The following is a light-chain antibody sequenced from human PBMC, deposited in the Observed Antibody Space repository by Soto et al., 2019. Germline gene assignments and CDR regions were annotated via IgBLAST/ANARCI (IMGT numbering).Light chain of an antibody. CDR2: EAS. J-gene: IGLJ2*01. CDR1: SSDVGGFDF. Sequence: QSVLTQPASVSGSPGQSVTISCTGTSSDVGGFDFVSWYQKHPGKAPKLVIYEASLRPSGVSDRFSGSKSANTASLTISGLQAEDDSDYYCSSYTNSGNLVFGGGTKLTVL. CDR3: SSYTNSGNLV. V-gene: IGLV2-14*01.